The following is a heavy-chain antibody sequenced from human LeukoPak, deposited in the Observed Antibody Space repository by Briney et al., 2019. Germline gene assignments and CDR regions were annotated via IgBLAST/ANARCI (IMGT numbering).Heavy chain of an antibody. CDR1: GFTFSSYW. J-gene: IGHJ4*02. D-gene: IGHD2-2*01. CDR3: ARVFYGYQLLPFDY. CDR2: IKQDGSEK. V-gene: IGHV3-7*01. Sequence: GGSLRLSCAASGFTFSSYWMSWVRQAPGKGLEWVANIKQDGSEKYYVDSVKSRFTISRDNAKNSLYLQMNSLRAEDTAVYYCARVFYGYQLLPFDYWGQGTLVTVSS.